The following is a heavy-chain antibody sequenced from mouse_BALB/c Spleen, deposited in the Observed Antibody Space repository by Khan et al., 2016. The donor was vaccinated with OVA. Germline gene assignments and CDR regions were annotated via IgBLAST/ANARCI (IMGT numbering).Heavy chain of an antibody. V-gene: IGHV5-17*02. CDR3: VREDYGHWYFDV. Sequence: EVELVESGGGLVQPGGSRKLSCAASGFTFSNFGMHWVRQAPETGLEWVAYISSGSNTIHYADTVKGRFTISRDTPKNTLFLQMTSIRVENAAMYCCVREDYGHWYFDVWGAGTTVTVSS. D-gene: IGHD1-1*02. CDR2: ISSGSNTI. J-gene: IGHJ1*01. CDR1: GFTFSNFG.